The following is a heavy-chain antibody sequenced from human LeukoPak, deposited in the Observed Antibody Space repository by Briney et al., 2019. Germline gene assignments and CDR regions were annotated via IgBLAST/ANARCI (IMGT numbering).Heavy chain of an antibody. CDR3: ARDRSRWFYFDL. J-gene: IGHJ4*02. V-gene: IGHV6-1*01. Sequence: SQTLSLTCAVSGDSFSSDRAAWNWIRQSPSRGLEWLGRTYYRSKLYTDYAAFVGGRISITPDTSKNHFSLQLNSVTPEDTAVYYCARDRSRWFYFDLWGQGTLVTVSP. CDR2: TYYRSKLYT. D-gene: IGHD6-13*01. CDR1: GDSFSSDRAA.